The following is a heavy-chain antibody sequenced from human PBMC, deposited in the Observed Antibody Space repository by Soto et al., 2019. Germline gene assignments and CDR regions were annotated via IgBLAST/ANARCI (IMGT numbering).Heavy chain of an antibody. D-gene: IGHD6-6*01. Sequence: SETLSLTCTVSGGSISSSSYYWGWIRQPPGKGLEWIGSIYYSGSTYYNPSLKSRVTISVDTSKNQFSLKLSSVTAADTAVYYCARQLASSSSGAFDIWGQGTMVTVSS. J-gene: IGHJ3*02. CDR2: IYYSGST. CDR1: GGSISSSSYY. CDR3: ARQLASSSSGAFDI. V-gene: IGHV4-39*01.